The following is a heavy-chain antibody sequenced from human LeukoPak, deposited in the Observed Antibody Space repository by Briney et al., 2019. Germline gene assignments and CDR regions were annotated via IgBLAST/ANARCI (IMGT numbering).Heavy chain of an antibody. CDR1: GGSISSGGYS. CDR3: ARGVISGGGSHKFGY. CDR2: IYHSGST. D-gene: IGHD2-15*01. Sequence: SQTLSLTCAVSGGSISSGGYSWSWIRQPPGKGLEWIGYIYHSGSTYYNPSLKSRVTISVDRSKNQFSLKLSSVTAADTAVYYCARGVISGGGSHKFGYWGQGTLVTVSS. V-gene: IGHV4-30-2*01. J-gene: IGHJ4*02.